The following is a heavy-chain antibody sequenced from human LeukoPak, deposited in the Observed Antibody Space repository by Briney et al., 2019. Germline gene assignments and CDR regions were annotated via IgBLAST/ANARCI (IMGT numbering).Heavy chain of an antibody. CDR3: ATDFYDST. V-gene: IGHV3-15*01. D-gene: IGHD3-22*01. CDR1: GFTFSAAW. Sequence: GGSLRLSCAASGFTFSAAWMAWVRQPPGKGLEWVGRIRVETDGESTDCAPSVKGRFTLSRDNSKDTLYLQMDSLKTEDTAVYYCATDFYDSTWGQGTLVTVSS. CDR2: IRVETDGEST. J-gene: IGHJ5*02.